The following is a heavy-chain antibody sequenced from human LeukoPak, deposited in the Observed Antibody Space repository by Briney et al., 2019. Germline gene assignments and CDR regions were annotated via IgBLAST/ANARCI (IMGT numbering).Heavy chain of an antibody. CDR2: ISVSGNA. J-gene: IGHJ4*02. Sequence: GGSLRLSCAASGFTLSSYAMSWVRQGPGKGLEWVSAISVSGNAYHADSVKGRFTISRDSSKNTLYLQMNSLRAEDTAVYYCAKYSHDSSGSYDYWGQGTLVTVSS. D-gene: IGHD3-22*01. V-gene: IGHV3-23*01. CDR1: GFTLSSYA. CDR3: AKYSHDSSGSYDY.